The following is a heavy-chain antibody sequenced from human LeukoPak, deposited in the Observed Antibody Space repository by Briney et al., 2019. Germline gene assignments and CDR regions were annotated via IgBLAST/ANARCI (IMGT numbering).Heavy chain of an antibody. CDR3: ARGVTMVRGVLSGWFDP. CDR2: IYYSGST. CDR1: GGSISSSSYY. Sequence: SETLSLTCTVSGGSISSSSYYWGWIRQPPGKGLEWIGSIYYSGSTYYNPSLKSRVTISVDTSKNQFFLKLSSVTAADTAVYYCARGVTMVRGVLSGWFDPWGQGTLVTVSS. D-gene: IGHD3-10*01. J-gene: IGHJ5*02. V-gene: IGHV4-39*07.